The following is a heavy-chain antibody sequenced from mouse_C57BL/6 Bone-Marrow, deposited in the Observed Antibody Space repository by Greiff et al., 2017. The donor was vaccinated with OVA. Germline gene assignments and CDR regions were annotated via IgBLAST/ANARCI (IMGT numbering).Heavy chain of an antibody. Sequence: EVKLLQSGGGLVQPGGSLKLSCAASGIDFSRYWMSWVRRPPGKGLEWIGEINPDSSTINYAPSLKDKFIISRDNAKNTLYLQMSKVRSEDTALYYCARSPLYYYGSSLYWYFDVWGTGTTVTVSS. D-gene: IGHD1-1*01. J-gene: IGHJ1*03. CDR2: INPDSSTI. CDR1: GIDFSRYW. V-gene: IGHV4-1*01. CDR3: ARSPLYYYGSSLYWYFDV.